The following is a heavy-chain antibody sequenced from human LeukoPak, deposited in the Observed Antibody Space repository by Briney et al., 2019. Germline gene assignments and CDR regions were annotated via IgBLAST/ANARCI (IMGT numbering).Heavy chain of an antibody. D-gene: IGHD3-10*01. V-gene: IGHV3-23*01. CDR1: GFTFSDYY. J-gene: IGHJ6*02. CDR3: AKCMGSGNYYYYYYGMDV. CDR2: ISGSGGTT. Sequence: GGSLRLSCAASGFTFSDYYMSWIRQAPGKGLEWVSGISGSGGTTYYAGSVKGRFTISRDNSRNTLYLQMNSLRAENTAVYYCAKCMGSGNYYYYYYGMDVWGQGTTVAVSS.